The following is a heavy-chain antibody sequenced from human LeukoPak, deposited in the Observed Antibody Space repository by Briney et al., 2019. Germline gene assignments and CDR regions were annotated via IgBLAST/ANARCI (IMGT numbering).Heavy chain of an antibody. Sequence: GGSLRLSCTASGFTFSTYSMNWVRQAPGRGLEWVSYISGSSSSSDGGAKQYADSVKGRFTISRDNDKNSLYLQMNSLRDEDTAVYYCARGAAGGMYNWFDPWGRGTLVTVSS. CDR1: GFTFSTYS. J-gene: IGHJ5*02. CDR3: ARGAAGGMYNWFDP. V-gene: IGHV3-48*02. CDR2: ISGSSSSSDGGAK. D-gene: IGHD6-13*01.